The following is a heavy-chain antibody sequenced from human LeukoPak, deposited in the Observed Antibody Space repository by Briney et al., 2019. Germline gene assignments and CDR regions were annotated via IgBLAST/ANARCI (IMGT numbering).Heavy chain of an antibody. J-gene: IGHJ4*02. CDR1: GYTFTGYS. CDR2: ISAYNDNR. D-gene: IGHD5-18*01. Sequence: GASVKVSCKASGYTFTGYSISWVRQAPGQGLEWMGWISAYNDNRNYAQKFQGRVTMTTETSTSTAYMELRSLRSDDTAVYYCARDRGDMVTDYWGQGTLVTVSS. CDR3: ARDRGDMVTDY. V-gene: IGHV1-18*01.